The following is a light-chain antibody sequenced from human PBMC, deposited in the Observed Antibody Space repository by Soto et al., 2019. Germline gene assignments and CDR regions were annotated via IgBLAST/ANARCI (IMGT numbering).Light chain of an antibody. CDR3: QQRSDWPWT. CDR2: DTS. J-gene: IGKJ1*01. Sequence: EIVLTQSPGTLSLSPWERATLSCRASQSVSIHLAWYQQQPGRAPRLLIYDTSTRATGTPARFSGGGSGTDFTPTISSLEPEDFAVYYCQQRSDWPWTFGQGTKVDIK. V-gene: IGKV3-11*01. CDR1: QSVSIH.